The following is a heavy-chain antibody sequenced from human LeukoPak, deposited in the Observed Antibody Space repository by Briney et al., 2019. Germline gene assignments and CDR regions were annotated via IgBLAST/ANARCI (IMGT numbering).Heavy chain of an antibody. V-gene: IGHV4-38-2*01. D-gene: IGHD1-26*01. CDR3: ARHRGYSGSYYPFGLYYYMDV. J-gene: IGHJ6*03. Sequence: SETLSLTCAVSGYSISSGYYWGWIRQPPGKGLEWIGSIYHSGSTYYNPSLKSRVTISVDTSKNQFSLKLSSVTAADTAVYYCARHRGYSGSYYPFGLYYYMDVWGKGTTVTVSS. CDR1: GYSISSGYY. CDR2: IYHSGST.